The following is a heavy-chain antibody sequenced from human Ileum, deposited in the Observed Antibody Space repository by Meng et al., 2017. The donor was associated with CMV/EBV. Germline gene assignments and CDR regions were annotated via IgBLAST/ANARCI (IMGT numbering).Heavy chain of an antibody. V-gene: IGHV4-4*07. Sequence: VQLQWCGPGLLTPSDPLSPTLTSSGGSINNYYWCWIRQSAGKGLECIGRFYSSDTYNYHPSLNSRVTMSLDTSKKQFSLILSSVTAADTARYYCARGPGASTREGFDLWGLGTLVTVSS. CDR3: ARGPGASTREGFDL. CDR2: FYSSDTY. D-gene: IGHD1-26*01. CDR1: GGSINNYY. J-gene: IGHJ4*02.